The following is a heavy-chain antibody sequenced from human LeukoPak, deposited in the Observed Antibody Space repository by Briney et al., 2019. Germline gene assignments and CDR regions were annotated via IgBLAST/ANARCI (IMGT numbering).Heavy chain of an antibody. CDR1: GFTFTDHY. D-gene: IGHD2/OR15-2a*01. CDR3: VREGEGPLSKDFDY. Sequence: EASVKVSCKSSGFTFTDHYIHWVRQGRGQGLEWMGYIGPHSTFTSSPQEFQGRVTMTRDASMSTAYMELTRLTSDDTAVYYCVREGEGPLSKDFDYWGQGTLVTVSS. CDR2: IGPHSTFT. V-gene: IGHV1-2*02. J-gene: IGHJ4*02.